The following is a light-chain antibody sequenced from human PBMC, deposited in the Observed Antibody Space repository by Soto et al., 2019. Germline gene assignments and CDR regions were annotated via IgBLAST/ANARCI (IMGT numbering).Light chain of an antibody. V-gene: IGKV1-27*01. Sequence: DIQMTQSPSSLSASVGDRVTITCRASQDISNYLAWYQQKPGKVPKLLIYGASTLQSGVPSRFSGSGSGTDFTLTISSLQTEDVATYYCQKYNRAPWTFGQGTKVESK. J-gene: IGKJ1*01. CDR3: QKYNRAPWT. CDR1: QDISNY. CDR2: GAS.